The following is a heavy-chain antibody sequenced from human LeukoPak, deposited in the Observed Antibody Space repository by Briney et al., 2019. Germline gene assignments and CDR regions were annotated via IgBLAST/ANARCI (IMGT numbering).Heavy chain of an antibody. Sequence: PSETLSLTCAVSGGSISSSNWWSWVRQPPGKGLEWIGEIYHSGSTNYNPSLKSRVTISVDKSKNQFSLKLSSVTAADTAVYYCGRRWLSNGYFDYWGQGTLVTVSS. CDR1: GGSISSSNW. V-gene: IGHV4-4*02. CDR3: GRRWLSNGYFDY. J-gene: IGHJ4*02. CDR2: IYHSGST. D-gene: IGHD6-19*01.